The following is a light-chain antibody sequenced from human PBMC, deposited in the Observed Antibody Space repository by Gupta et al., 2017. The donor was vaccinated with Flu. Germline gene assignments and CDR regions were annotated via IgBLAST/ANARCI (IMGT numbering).Light chain of an antibody. J-gene: IGKJ4*01. Sequence: SSRSESVGYRVIITCRASKSISSYLDWYQQKPFKAPKLLIYAASSVQSGVTSRSRARRSGTDLTLTMRSRHQEDFPPYFCRQADRGSRNTFGRWT. CDR3: RQADRGSRNT. CDR1: KSISSY. V-gene: IGKV1-39*01. CDR2: AAS.